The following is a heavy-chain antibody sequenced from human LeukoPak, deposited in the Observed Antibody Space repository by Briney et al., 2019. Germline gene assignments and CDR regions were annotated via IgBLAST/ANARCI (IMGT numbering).Heavy chain of an antibody. Sequence: GGSLRLSCAASGFTFSSYSMNWVRQAPGKGLEWVSSISSSSSYIYYADSVKGRFTISRDNAKNSLYLQMNSLRAEDTAVYYCAKDLSGYDSGPFDYWGQGTLVTVSS. CDR3: AKDLSGYDSGPFDY. J-gene: IGHJ4*02. CDR1: GFTFSSYS. D-gene: IGHD5-12*01. CDR2: ISSSSSYI. V-gene: IGHV3-21*01.